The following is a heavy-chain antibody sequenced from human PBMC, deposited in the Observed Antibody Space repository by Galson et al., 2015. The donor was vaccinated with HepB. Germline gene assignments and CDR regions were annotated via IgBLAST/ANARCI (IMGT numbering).Heavy chain of an antibody. Sequence: QSGAEVKKPGESLKISCKGSGYTFTTFWIGWVRQMSGKGLEWMGTVYPGDSDTRYSPSFQGQVTISADKSINTVYLQWSRLKASDTGIYYCARRGAGSEYFQLWGQGTLVTVSS. D-gene: IGHD6-19*01. CDR1: GYTFTTFW. V-gene: IGHV5-51*01. CDR3: ARRGAGSEYFQL. CDR2: VYPGDSDT. J-gene: IGHJ1*01.